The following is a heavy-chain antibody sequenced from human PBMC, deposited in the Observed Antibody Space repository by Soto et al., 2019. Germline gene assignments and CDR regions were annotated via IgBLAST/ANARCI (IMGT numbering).Heavy chain of an antibody. J-gene: IGHJ4*02. CDR1: GFTVSSNY. CDR3: AREEYYYDRSGYSARRFDY. CDR2: IYSGGST. Sequence: EVQLVESGGGLVQPGGSLRLSCAASGFTVSSNYMSWVRPAPGKGLEWVSVIYSGGSTYYADSVKGRFTISRDNSKSTLYLKMNSLGAEDTAVYYCAREEYYYDRSGYSARRFDYWGQGTLVTVSS. D-gene: IGHD3-22*01. V-gene: IGHV3-66*01.